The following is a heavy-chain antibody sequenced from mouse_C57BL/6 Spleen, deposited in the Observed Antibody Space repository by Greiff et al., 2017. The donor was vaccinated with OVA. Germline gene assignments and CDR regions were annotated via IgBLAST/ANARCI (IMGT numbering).Heavy chain of an antibody. J-gene: IGHJ4*01. Sequence: VQLQQPGAELVKPGASVKMSCKASGYTFTSYWITWVKQRPGQGLEWIGDIYPGSGSTNYNEKFKSKATLPVDTSSSTAYMQLSSLTSEDSAVYYCARRRLDGYYDYYAMDYWGQGTSVTVSS. V-gene: IGHV1-55*01. CDR1: GYTFTSYW. CDR2: IYPGSGST. CDR3: ARRRLDGYYDYYAMDY. D-gene: IGHD2-3*01.